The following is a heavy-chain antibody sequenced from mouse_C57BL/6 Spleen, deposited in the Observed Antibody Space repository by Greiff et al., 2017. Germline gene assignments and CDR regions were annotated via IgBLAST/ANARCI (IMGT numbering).Heavy chain of an antibody. CDR1: GYTFTSYT. D-gene: IGHD1-1*01. CDR3: ARGPFFITTVVAKGDAMDY. V-gene: IGHV1-4*01. J-gene: IGHJ4*01. Sequence: QVQLQQSGAELARPGASVKMSCKASGYTFTSYTMHWVKQRPGQGLEWIGYINPSSGYTKYNQKFKDKATLTADKSSSTAYMQLSSLTSEDSAVYYCARGPFFITTVVAKGDAMDYWGQGTSVTVSS. CDR2: INPSSGYT.